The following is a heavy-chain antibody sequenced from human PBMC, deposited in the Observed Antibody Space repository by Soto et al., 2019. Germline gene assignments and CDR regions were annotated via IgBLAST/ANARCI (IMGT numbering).Heavy chain of an antibody. J-gene: IGHJ3*01. CDR2: IIPILAIA. Sequence: QVQLVQSGAEVKTPGSSVKVSCKASGGTFSSYTISWVRQAPVQGREWMGRIIPILAIANYAQKLQGSVTTTADKSTSTAYMELSSLRSEDTAVYYCASNYYGPGIYEGAFDLWGQGTMVTVSS. D-gene: IGHD3-10*01. CDR1: GGTFSSYT. V-gene: IGHV1-69*02. CDR3: ASNYYGPGIYEGAFDL.